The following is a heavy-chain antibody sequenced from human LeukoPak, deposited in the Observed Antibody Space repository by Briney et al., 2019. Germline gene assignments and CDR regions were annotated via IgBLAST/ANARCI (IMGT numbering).Heavy chain of an antibody. J-gene: IGHJ4*02. CDR3: ARTYSSSGCVDY. CDR1: GYTFTSYY. Sequence: ASVKVSCMASGYTFTSYYLQWVRQAPGQRREWVGIINPSGGSTTYAQKFQGRVTLTRDTSTTTVHMELSSLRSEDTAVYYCARTYSSSGCVDYWGQGTLVTVSS. D-gene: IGHD6-13*01. V-gene: IGHV1-46*01. CDR2: INPSGGST.